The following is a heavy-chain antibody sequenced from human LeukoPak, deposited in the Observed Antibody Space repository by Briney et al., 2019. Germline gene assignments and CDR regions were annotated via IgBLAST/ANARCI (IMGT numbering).Heavy chain of an antibody. J-gene: IGHJ4*02. CDR3: ARETNWNDVRDYFDY. CDR1: GYTFTGYY. V-gene: IGHV1-2*02. Sequence: ASVKVSCKASGYTFTGYYTHWVRQAPGQGLEWMGWINPNSGGTNYAQKFQGRVTMTRDTSISTAYMELSRLRSDDTAVYYRARETNWNDVRDYFDYWGQGTLVTVSS. CDR2: INPNSGGT. D-gene: IGHD1-20*01.